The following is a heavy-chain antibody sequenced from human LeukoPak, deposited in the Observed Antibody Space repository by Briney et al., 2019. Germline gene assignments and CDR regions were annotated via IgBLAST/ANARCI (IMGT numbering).Heavy chain of an antibody. CDR3: ASPSSTVTSATGFDY. Sequence: GSLRLSCAASGFIFSDSYMSWIRQAPGKGLEWVSYISGSSDIIYYADSVKGRFTISRDNAQNSLYLQMNSLRAEDTAFYYCASPSSTVTSATGFDYWGQGTLVTVSS. CDR1: GFIFSDSY. V-gene: IGHV3-11*04. J-gene: IGHJ4*02. CDR2: ISGSSDII. D-gene: IGHD4-17*01.